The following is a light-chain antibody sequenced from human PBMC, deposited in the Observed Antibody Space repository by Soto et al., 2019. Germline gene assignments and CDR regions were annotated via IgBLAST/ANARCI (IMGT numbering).Light chain of an antibody. CDR3: QQYYSTPIT. CDR1: QSVLYSSNNKNY. J-gene: IGKJ5*01. CDR2: WAS. V-gene: IGKV4-1*01. Sequence: DIVMTQSPDSRAVSLGERATINCKASQSVLYSSNNKNYLAWYQLKPGQPPKLLIYWASTRESGVPDRFSGSGSVTDFTLTISSLQAEDVAVYYCQQYYSTPITFGQGTRLEIE.